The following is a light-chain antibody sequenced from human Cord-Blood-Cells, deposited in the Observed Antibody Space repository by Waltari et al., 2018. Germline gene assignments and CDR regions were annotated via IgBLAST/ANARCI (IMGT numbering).Light chain of an antibody. J-gene: IGLJ2*01. V-gene: IGLV2-11*01. CDR2: DVS. Sequence: HSALTQPRSVSGSPGHPGTSPCTGTSSDVGGSNYVSWYQQHPGKAPTLMIYDVSKRPSGVPDRFSGSNSGNTASLTISGLQGEDEADYYCCSDAGSDTLVLGAGTKLTVL. CDR3: CSDAGSDTLV. CDR1: SSDVGGSNY.